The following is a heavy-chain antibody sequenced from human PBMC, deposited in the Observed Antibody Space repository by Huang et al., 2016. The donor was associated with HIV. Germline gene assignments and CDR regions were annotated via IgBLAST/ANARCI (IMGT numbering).Heavy chain of an antibody. V-gene: IGHV2-5*02. J-gene: IGHJ4*02. D-gene: IGHD3-10*01. CDR1: GFSLTTSAVG. Sequence: QITLKESGPSLVKPTQTLTLTCTFSGFSLTTSAVGVGWIRQPPGKALAWLALIYWDDDELFNPALKNRLTITKDTSRNQVVLTMINMGPEDTATYFCARRRASSFDYWGQGTLVTVSS. CDR3: ARRRASSFDY. CDR2: IYWDDDE.